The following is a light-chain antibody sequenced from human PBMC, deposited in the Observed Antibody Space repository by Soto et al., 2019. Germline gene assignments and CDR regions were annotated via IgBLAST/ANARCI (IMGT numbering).Light chain of an antibody. J-gene: IGKJ5*01. Sequence: EIVMTQSPATLSVSPGERATLSCRASRSVSSNLAWYQQKPGRAPRLLMYGASTRATGIPARFSGSGSGTEFTLTISRLEPEDFAVYYCQQHGGSPITFGQGTRLEIK. V-gene: IGKV3-15*01. CDR1: RSVSSN. CDR2: GAS. CDR3: QQHGGSPIT.